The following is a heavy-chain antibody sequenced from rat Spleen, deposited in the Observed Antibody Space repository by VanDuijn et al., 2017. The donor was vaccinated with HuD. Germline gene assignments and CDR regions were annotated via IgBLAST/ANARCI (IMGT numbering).Heavy chain of an antibody. D-gene: IGHD1-11*01. CDR3: ARSFPLTPYFDY. Sequence: EVQLVESGGGLVQPGRSLKLSCAASGFTFSNYDMAWVRQAPTKGLEWIASISTGGGNTYYRDSVKGRFTISRDNAKNTQYLQMDSLRSEDTATYYCARSFPLTPYFDYWGQGVMVTVSS. V-gene: IGHV5S13*01. J-gene: IGHJ2*01. CDR1: GFTFSNYD. CDR2: ISTGGGNT.